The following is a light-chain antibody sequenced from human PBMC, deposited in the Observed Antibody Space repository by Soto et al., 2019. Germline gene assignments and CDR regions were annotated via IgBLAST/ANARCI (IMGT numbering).Light chain of an antibody. CDR1: QSVLYSSNNKNY. V-gene: IGKV4-1*01. J-gene: IGKJ2*01. Sequence: DIVMTQSPDSLAVSLGERAIINCKSSQSVLYSSNNKNYLAWYQQRPGQPPKLLIYWASTREVGVPDRFSGSGSGTDFTLTITSLQAEDVAVYYCQQYESTPPTFGQGTKLEIK. CDR3: QQYESTPPT. CDR2: WAS.